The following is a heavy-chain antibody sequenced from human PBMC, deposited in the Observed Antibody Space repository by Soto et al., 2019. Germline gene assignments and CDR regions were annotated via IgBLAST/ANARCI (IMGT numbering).Heavy chain of an antibody. CDR3: ARAGQYDDSSGYVN. CDR2: ISVYNGNT. Sequence: QVKLVQSGTEVKKPGASLKVSCKASGYSFATSGISWVRQAPGQGLEWMGWISVYNGNTNYDQKLHDRVTRTTDTSTTTAYLELRSLRSDDTAVYYCARAGQYDDSSGYVNWGQGTLGTVSS. CDR1: GYSFATSG. V-gene: IGHV1-18*01. J-gene: IGHJ4*02. D-gene: IGHD3-22*01.